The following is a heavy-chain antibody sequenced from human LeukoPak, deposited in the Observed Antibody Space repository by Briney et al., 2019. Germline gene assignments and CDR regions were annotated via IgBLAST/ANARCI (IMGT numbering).Heavy chain of an antibody. CDR1: GFTFSNYG. Sequence: GGTLRLSCAASGFTFSNYGMSWVRQAPGKGLEWASAISGSGAYTYYADSVKGRFTISRDVSKNTLYLQMNSLRAEDTAVYYCAKDGKRIAMIGVVRRGHYFDYWGQGSLVTVSS. CDR2: ISGSGAYT. CDR3: AKDGKRIAMIGVVRRGHYFDY. D-gene: IGHD3-22*01. V-gene: IGHV3-23*01. J-gene: IGHJ4*02.